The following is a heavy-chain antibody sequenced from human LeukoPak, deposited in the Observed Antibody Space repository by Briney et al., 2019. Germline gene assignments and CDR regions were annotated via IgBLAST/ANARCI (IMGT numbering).Heavy chain of an antibody. D-gene: IGHD3-10*01. CDR3: ARGGSGTDTPYYFDY. CDR2: IKQDGSEK. CDR1: GFTFSSYW. J-gene: IGHJ4*02. V-gene: IGHV3-7*01. Sequence: GGSLRLSCAASGFTFSSYWMSWVRQAPGKGLEWVANIKQDGSEKYYVDSVKGRFTISRDNAKNSLYQQMNSLRAEDTAVYYCARGGSGTDTPYYFDYWGQGTLVTVSS.